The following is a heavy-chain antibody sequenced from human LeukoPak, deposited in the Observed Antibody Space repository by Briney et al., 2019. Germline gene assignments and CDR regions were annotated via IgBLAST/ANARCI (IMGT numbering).Heavy chain of an antibody. J-gene: IGHJ5*02. V-gene: IGHV3-7*01. CDR3: ARDGRSYSSSWYFWFDP. CDR2: IKQDGSEK. CDR1: GFTFSSYW. Sequence: GGSLRLSCAASGFTFSSYWMSRVRRAPGKGLEWVANIKQDGSEKYYVDSVKGRFTISRDNAKNSLYLQMNSLRAEDTAVYYCARDGRSYSSSWYFWFDPWGQGTLVTVSS. D-gene: IGHD6-13*01.